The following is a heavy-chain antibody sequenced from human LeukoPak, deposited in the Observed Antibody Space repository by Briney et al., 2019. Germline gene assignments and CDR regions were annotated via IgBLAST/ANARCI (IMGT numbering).Heavy chain of an antibody. CDR1: GGSISSSSYY. Sequence: ASETLSLTCTVSGGSISSSSYYWGWIRQPPGKGLEWIGSIYYSGSTYYNPSLKSRVTISVDTSKNQFSLKLSSVTAADTALYYCARGISYGSPGRDAFDIWGQGTMVTVSS. J-gene: IGHJ3*02. CDR3: ARGISYGSPGRDAFDI. D-gene: IGHD5-18*01. V-gene: IGHV4-39*07. CDR2: IYYSGST.